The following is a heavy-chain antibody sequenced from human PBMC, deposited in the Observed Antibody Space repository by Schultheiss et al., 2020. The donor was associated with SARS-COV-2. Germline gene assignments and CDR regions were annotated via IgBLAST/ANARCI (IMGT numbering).Heavy chain of an antibody. J-gene: IGHJ4*02. D-gene: IGHD5-12*01. V-gene: IGHV4-34*01. CDR2: IHYSGST. CDR3: ARGGYYIDY. Sequence: SETLSLTCAVYGGSFSGYYWSWIRQPPGKGLEWIGNIHYSGSTNYNPSLKSRVTISVDTSKNQFSLKLSSVTAADTAVYYCARGGYYIDYWGQGTLVTVSS. CDR1: GGSFSGYY.